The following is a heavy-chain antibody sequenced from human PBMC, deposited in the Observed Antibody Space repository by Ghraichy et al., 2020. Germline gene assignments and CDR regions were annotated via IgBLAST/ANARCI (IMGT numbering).Heavy chain of an antibody. Sequence: GGSLRLSCAASGFTFSSYSMNWVRQAPGKGLEWVSSISSGSSYIYYADSVKGRFTISRDNAKNSLYLQMNSLRAEDTAVYYCAGGYCSGGSCYPYYYGMDVWGQGTTVTVSS. CDR2: ISSGSSYI. J-gene: IGHJ6*02. V-gene: IGHV3-21*01. D-gene: IGHD2-15*01. CDR1: GFTFSSYS. CDR3: AGGYCSGGSCYPYYYGMDV.